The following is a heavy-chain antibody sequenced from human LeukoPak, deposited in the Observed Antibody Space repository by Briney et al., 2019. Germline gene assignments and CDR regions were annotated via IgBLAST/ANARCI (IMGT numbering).Heavy chain of an antibody. J-gene: IGHJ6*02. Sequence: PGGSLRLSCAASGFTFDDYAMHWVRQAPGKGLEWVSLISWDGGSTYYADSVKGRFTISRDNSKNSLYLQMNSLRAEDTALYYCAKDMKLGIIYYYYGMDVWGQGTTVTVSS. D-gene: IGHD7-27*01. CDR1: GFTFDDYA. V-gene: IGHV3-43D*03. CDR3: AKDMKLGIIYYYYGMDV. CDR2: ISWDGGST.